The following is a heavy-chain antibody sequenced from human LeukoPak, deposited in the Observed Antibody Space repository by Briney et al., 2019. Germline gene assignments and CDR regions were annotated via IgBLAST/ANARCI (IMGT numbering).Heavy chain of an antibody. Sequence: ASVKVSCKASGGTFSNYAISWVRQAPGQGLEWMGGIIPMFGPPNYAQEFQGRLTITTDESTSTAYMELSSLRSEDTAVYYCAREALGYYMDVWGKGTTVTVSS. CDR3: AREALGYYMDV. CDR1: GGTFSNYA. V-gene: IGHV1-69*05. J-gene: IGHJ6*03. CDR2: IIPMFGPP. D-gene: IGHD7-27*01.